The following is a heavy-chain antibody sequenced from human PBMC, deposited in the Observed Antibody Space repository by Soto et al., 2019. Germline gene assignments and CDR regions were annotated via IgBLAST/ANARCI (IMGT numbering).Heavy chain of an antibody. J-gene: IGHJ3*01. CDR2: LYDVDGS. V-gene: IGHV3-53*01. Sequence: GGSLRLSCAAFGLTVSGKKYVAWVRQAPGKGLEWVSALYDVDGSFYADSVKGRFTTSSDSSKTTVYLQMNGLRPDDTAVYYCSSWHEREHAYDVWGQGTTVTVSS. CDR3: SSWHEREHAYDV. D-gene: IGHD1-1*01. CDR1: GLTVSGKKY.